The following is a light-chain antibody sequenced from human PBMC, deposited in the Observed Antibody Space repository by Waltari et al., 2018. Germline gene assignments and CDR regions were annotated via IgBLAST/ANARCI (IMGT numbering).Light chain of an antibody. J-gene: IGLJ2*01. CDR2: DVS. V-gene: IGLV2-11*01. CDR3: CSYAGSYVV. CDR1: SSDVGGYNY. Sequence: QSALTQPRSVSGSPGQSVTISCTGTSSDVGGYNYVSWYQQHPGKAPKLMIYDVSKRPSGVPDGFSGSKSGNTASLTSSGLQAEDEADYYCCSYAGSYVVFGGGTKLTVL.